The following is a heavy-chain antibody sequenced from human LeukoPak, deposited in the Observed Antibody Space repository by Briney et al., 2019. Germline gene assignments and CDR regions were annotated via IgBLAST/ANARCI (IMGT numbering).Heavy chain of an antibody. CDR3: ARHQEGAASGKDY. Sequence: GESLKISCKGSGYTFTSYWIGWVRRMPGKGLEWMGIIFPGDSDTRYNPSFQGQVTISADESINTAYMQWSSLKASDTAMYYCARHQEGAASGKDYWGQGTLVTVSS. J-gene: IGHJ4*02. D-gene: IGHD3-3*01. V-gene: IGHV5-51*01. CDR1: GYTFTSYW. CDR2: IFPGDSDT.